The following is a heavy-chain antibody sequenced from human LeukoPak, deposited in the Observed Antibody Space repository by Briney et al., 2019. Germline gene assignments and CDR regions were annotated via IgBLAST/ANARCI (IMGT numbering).Heavy chain of an antibody. Sequence: GGSLRLSCAASGFSFSSNRMGWVRQAPGKGLEWVAHIKRDGSQKYYLDSVKGRFTISRDNAKNSLYLQMNSLRVEDTAVYYCARLGLEVGGPNWFDPWGQGTLVTVSS. CDR1: GFSFSSNR. J-gene: IGHJ5*02. CDR2: IKRDGSQK. CDR3: ARLGLEVGGPNWFDP. D-gene: IGHD1-1*01. V-gene: IGHV3-7*01.